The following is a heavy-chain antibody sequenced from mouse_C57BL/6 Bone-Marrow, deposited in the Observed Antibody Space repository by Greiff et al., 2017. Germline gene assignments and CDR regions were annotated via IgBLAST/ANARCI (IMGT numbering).Heavy chain of an antibody. CDR3: ARGDYAYEGAWFAY. Sequence: EVKLMESGGGLVKPGGSLKLSCVASGFTFSDYGMHWVRQAPEKGLKWVAYISSGSSTIYYTDTVKGRFTISRANAKNTLFLQMTSLRSEDTAMYYCARGDYAYEGAWFAYWGQGTLVTVSA. J-gene: IGHJ3*01. CDR1: GFTFSDYG. V-gene: IGHV5-17*01. CDR2: ISSGSSTI. D-gene: IGHD2-2*01.